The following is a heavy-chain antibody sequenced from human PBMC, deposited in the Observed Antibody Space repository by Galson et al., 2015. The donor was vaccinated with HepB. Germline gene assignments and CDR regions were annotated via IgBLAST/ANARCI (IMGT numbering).Heavy chain of an antibody. CDR1: GFTFSSYA. CDR3: ARVAGALAVARRHNDY. J-gene: IGHJ4*02. D-gene: IGHD6-19*01. Sequence: SLRLSCAASGFTFSSYAMSWVRQAPGKGLEWVANIKQDGSEKYYVDSVKGRFTISRDNAKNSLYLQMNSLRAEDTAVYYCARVAGALAVARRHNDYWGQGTLVTVSS. CDR2: IKQDGSEK. V-gene: IGHV3-7*03.